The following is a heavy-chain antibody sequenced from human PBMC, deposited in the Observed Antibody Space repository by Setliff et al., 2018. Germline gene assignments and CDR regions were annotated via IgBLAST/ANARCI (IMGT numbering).Heavy chain of an antibody. J-gene: IGHJ6*03. CDR1: GHTFSSYA. CDR3: ARGEYTSLPSGVYYHMDV. V-gene: IGHV7-4-1*02. D-gene: IGHD6-6*01. Sequence: ASVKVSCKASGHTFSSYAMNWVRQAPGQGLEWMGWNNTNTGNPTYAQGFTGRFVFSLDTSVSTTYLQISSLKAEDTAVYYCARGEYTSLPSGVYYHMDVWGKGTTVTVSS. CDR2: NNTNTGNP.